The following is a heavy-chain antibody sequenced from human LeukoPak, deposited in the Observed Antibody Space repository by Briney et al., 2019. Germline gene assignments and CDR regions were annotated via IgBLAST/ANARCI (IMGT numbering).Heavy chain of an antibody. V-gene: IGHV3-21*01. CDR3: ASEPRLRYFDWLLFG. D-gene: IGHD3-9*01. CDR1: GFTFSSYS. J-gene: IGHJ4*02. Sequence: PGGSLRLSCAASGFTFSSYSMNWVRQAPGKGLEWVSSISSSSSYIYYADSVKGRFTISRDNAKNSLYLQMNSLGAEDTAVYYCASEPRLRYFDWLLFGWGQGTLVTVSS. CDR2: ISSSSSYI.